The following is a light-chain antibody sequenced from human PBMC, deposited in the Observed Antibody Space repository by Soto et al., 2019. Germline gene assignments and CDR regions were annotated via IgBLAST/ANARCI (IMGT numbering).Light chain of an antibody. J-gene: IGLJ1*01. CDR3: SSYTSSSTV. V-gene: IGLV2-14*01. Sequence: QSALTQPASVSGSPGQSITISCTGTSSDVGGYNYVSWYQQHPGKVPKLMIYEVSNRPSGVSNRFSGSKSGNTASLTISGLQAEDEADYYCSSYTSSSTVFGTGTKLTVL. CDR2: EVS. CDR1: SSDVGGYNY.